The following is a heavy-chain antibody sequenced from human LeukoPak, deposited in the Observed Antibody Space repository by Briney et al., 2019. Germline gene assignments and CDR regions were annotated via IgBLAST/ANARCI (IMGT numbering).Heavy chain of an antibody. D-gene: IGHD3-9*01. J-gene: IGHJ5*02. V-gene: IGHV1-2*02. CDR3: AREGTVLRYFDWLSPYNWFDP. CDR2: INPNSGGT. Sequence: AASVKVSCKASGYTFTGYYMHWVRQAPGQGLEWMGWINPNSGGTNYAQKFQGRVTMTRDTSISTAYMELSRLRSDDTAVYYCAREGTVLRYFDWLSPYNWFDPWGQGTLVTVSS. CDR1: GYTFTGYY.